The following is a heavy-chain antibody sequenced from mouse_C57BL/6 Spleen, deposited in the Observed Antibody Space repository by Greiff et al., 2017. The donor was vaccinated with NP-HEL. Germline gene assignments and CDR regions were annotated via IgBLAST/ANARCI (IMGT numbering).Heavy chain of an antibody. V-gene: IGHV1-61*01. CDR1: GYTFTSYW. CDR3: ARRITTVVEDYAMDY. CDR2: IYPSDSET. J-gene: IGHJ4*01. Sequence: QVQLQQPGAELVRPGSSVKLSCKASGYTFTSYWMDWVKQRPGQGLEWIGNIYPSDSETHYNQKFKDKAKLTVDKSSSTDYMQLSSLTSEDSAVYYCARRITTVVEDYAMDYWGQGTSVTVSS. D-gene: IGHD1-1*01.